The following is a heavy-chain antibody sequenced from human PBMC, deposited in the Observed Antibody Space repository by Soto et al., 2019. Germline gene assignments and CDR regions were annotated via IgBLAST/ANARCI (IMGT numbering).Heavy chain of an antibody. V-gene: IGHV3-21*01. Sequence: EVQLVESGGGLVKPGGSLRLSCAASGFTFSSYSMNWVRQAPGKGLEWVSSISSSSGYIYYADSVKGRFTISRDNAKNSLYLQMNSLRAEDTAVYYCARDQDDILAIDYWGQGTLVTVSS. CDR1: GFTFSSYS. CDR3: ARDQDDILAIDY. J-gene: IGHJ4*02. D-gene: IGHD3-9*01. CDR2: ISSSSGYI.